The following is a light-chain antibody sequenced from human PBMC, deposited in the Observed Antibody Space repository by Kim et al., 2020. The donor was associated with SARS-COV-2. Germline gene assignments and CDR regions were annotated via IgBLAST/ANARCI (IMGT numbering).Light chain of an antibody. CDR2: DAS. Sequence: ASVGDRVTITCRASQDIINSLHWYQHKPGKAPKLLIYDASNLETGVPSRFSGSGSGTSFTFTITSLQPEDVTTYYCQQYDNLPYSFGQGTKLEI. CDR3: QQYDNLPYS. CDR1: QDIINS. V-gene: IGKV1-33*01. J-gene: IGKJ2*03.